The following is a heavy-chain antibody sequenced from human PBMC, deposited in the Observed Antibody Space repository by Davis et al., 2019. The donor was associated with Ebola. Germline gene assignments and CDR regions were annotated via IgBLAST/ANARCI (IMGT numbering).Heavy chain of an antibody. Sequence: MPSETLSLTCTVSGGSISSGDYYWGWIRQPPGKGLEWIGSIYYSGSTYYNPSLKSRVTISVDTSKNQFSLKLSSVTAADTAVYYCARQGLAAAGTDRWFDPWGQGTLVTVSS. CDR1: GGSISSGDYY. CDR2: IYYSGST. J-gene: IGHJ5*02. D-gene: IGHD6-13*01. V-gene: IGHV4-39*01. CDR3: ARQGLAAAGTDRWFDP.